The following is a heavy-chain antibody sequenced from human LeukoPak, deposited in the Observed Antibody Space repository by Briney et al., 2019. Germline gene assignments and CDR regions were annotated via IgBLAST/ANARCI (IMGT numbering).Heavy chain of an antibody. V-gene: IGHV3-23*01. CDR1: GFTFSTYA. CDR2: LGGSGTST. D-gene: IGHD6-13*01. CDR3: AKDPDSSSWYDNYFDY. J-gene: IGHJ4*02. Sequence: GGSLRLSCAASGFTFSTYAMTWVRQAPGKGLEWVSGLGGSGTSTYYADSVKGRFTISRDNSKNTLYLQMNSLRAEDTAVYYCAKDPDSSSWYDNYFDYWGQGTLVTVSS.